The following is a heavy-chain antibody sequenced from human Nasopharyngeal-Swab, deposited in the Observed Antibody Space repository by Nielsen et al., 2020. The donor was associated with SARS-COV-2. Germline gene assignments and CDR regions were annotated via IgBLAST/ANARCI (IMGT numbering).Heavy chain of an antibody. D-gene: IGHD6-13*01. V-gene: IGHV3-20*04. Sequence: GGSLRLSCAASGFTFDDYGMSWVRQAPGKGLEWVSGINWNGGSTGYADSVKGRFTISRDNAKNTVFLQMNSLRGEDTAVYYCARDFDAADGSWGQGTLVTVSS. CDR1: GFTFDDYG. CDR3: ARDFDAADGS. J-gene: IGHJ5*02. CDR2: INWNGGST.